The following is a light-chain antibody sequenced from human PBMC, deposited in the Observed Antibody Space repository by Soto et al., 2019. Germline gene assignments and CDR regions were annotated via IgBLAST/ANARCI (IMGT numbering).Light chain of an antibody. J-gene: IGLJ1*01. V-gene: IGLV2-14*01. CDR2: EVS. CDR1: SSDVGGYNY. Sequence: QSVLTQPASVSGSPGQSITISCTGTSSDVGGYNYVSWYQQHPGKAPKLMIYEVSNRPSGVSSRFSGSKSGNTASLTISGLQAEDEADYYCSSYTSSSTLLYVFGTGTKLTVL. CDR3: SSYTSSSTLLYV.